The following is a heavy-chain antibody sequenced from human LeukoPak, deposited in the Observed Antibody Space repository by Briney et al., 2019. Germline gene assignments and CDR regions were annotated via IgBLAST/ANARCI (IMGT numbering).Heavy chain of an antibody. V-gene: IGHV3-21*01. CDR2: ISSSSSYI. D-gene: IGHD4-17*01. CDR3: ARNYGDYVPFDY. J-gene: IGHJ4*02. CDR1: GFTFSSYS. Sequence: GESLKISCEASGFTFSSYSMNWVRQAPGKGLEWVSSISSSSSYIYYADSVKGRFTISRDNAKNSLYLQMNSLRAEDTAVYYCARNYGDYVPFDYWGQGTLVTVSS.